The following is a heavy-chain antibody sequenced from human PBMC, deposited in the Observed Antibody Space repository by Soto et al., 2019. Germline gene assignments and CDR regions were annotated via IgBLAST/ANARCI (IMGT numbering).Heavy chain of an antibody. CDR2: ISYDGSNK. Sequence: SLRLSCAASGFTFSSYGLHWVRQAPGKGLEWVAVISYDGSNKYYADSVKGRFTISRDNSKNTLYLQMNSLRAEDTAVYYCAKAGVVAAINIWGQGTMVTVSS. CDR3: AKAGVVAAINI. CDR1: GFTFSSYG. V-gene: IGHV3-30*18. J-gene: IGHJ3*02. D-gene: IGHD2-15*01.